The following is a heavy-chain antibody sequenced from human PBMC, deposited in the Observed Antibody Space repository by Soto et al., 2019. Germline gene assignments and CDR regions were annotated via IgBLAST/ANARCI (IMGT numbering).Heavy chain of an antibody. V-gene: IGHV3-9*01. D-gene: IGHD3-3*01. CDR1: GFTFDDYA. J-gene: IGHJ5*02. CDR3: AKDIMYDFWSGIPQFDP. Sequence: GGSLRLSCAASGFTFDDYAMHWVRQAPGKGLEWVSGISWNSGSIGYADSVKGRFTISRDNAKNSLYLQMNSLRAEDTALYYCAKDIMYDFWSGIPQFDPWGQGTLVTVSS. CDR2: ISWNSGSI.